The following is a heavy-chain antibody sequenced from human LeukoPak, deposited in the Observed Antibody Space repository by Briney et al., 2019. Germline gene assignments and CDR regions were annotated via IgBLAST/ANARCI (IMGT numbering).Heavy chain of an antibody. D-gene: IGHD2-2*01. V-gene: IGHV1-69*05. CDR1: GGTFSSYA. CDR3: AAYDIVVVPVAYYFDY. J-gene: IGHJ4*02. Sequence: ASVKVSCKASGGTFSSYAISWVRQAPGQGLEWMGGIIPIFGTANYAQKFQGRVTITTDESTSTAYMELSSLRSEDTAVYYCAAYDIVVVPVAYYFDYWGQGTLVTVSS. CDR2: IIPIFGTA.